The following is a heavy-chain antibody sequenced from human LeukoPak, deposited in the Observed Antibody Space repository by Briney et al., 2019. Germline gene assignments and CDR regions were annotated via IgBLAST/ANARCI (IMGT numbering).Heavy chain of an antibody. CDR1: GFTFSSYA. CDR3: EKNADIYYYYDLDV. V-gene: IGHV3-23*01. CDR2: ISGSGDRT. Sequence: GGSLRLTCAASGFTFSSYAMNWVRQAPGKGLEWVSGISGSGDRTYYADSVKGRFTISRDNSKNTLYLQMNSLRAEDTAVYFCEKNADIYYYYDLDVWGQGTTVTVSS. J-gene: IGHJ6*02. D-gene: IGHD3-9*01.